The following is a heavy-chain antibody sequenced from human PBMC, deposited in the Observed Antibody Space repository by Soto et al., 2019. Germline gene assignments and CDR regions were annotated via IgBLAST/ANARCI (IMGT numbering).Heavy chain of an antibody. CDR2: INHSGST. CDR1: GGSFSGYY. Sequence: SETLSLTCAVYGGSFSGYYWSWIRQPPGKGLEWIGEINHSGSTNYNPSLKSRVTISVDTSKTQFSLKLSSVPAADTAVYYCARRNWFGESIYYYYGMDVWGKGTTVTVSS. V-gene: IGHV4-34*01. D-gene: IGHD3-10*01. CDR3: ARRNWFGESIYYYYGMDV. J-gene: IGHJ6*04.